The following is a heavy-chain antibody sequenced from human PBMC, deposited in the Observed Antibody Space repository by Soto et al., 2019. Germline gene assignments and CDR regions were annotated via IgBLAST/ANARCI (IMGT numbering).Heavy chain of an antibody. D-gene: IGHD3-3*01. J-gene: IGHJ5*02. CDR3: ARSVAFWSGNEPNNWFDP. V-gene: IGHV3-30-3*01. Sequence: QVQLVESGGGVVQPGRPLRLSCAASGFTFSSYALHWVRQAPGKVLEWVAVISYDGSKKYYADSVKGRFTISRDNSKNTLYLQMNSLRVEDTAVYYCARSVAFWSGNEPNNWFDPWGQGTLVTVSS. CDR1: GFTFSSYA. CDR2: ISYDGSKK.